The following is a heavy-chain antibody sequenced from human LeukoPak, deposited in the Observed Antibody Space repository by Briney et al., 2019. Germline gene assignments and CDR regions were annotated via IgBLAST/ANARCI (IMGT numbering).Heavy chain of an antibody. V-gene: IGHV4-59*01. CDR3: ARDTYYYDSSGYGDDAFDI. J-gene: IGHJ3*02. Sequence: KPSETLSLTCTVSGGSISSYYWSWIRQPPGKGLEWIGYIYYSGSTNYNPSLKGRVTISVDTSKNQFSLKLCSVTAADTAVYYCARDTYYYDSSGYGDDAFDIWGQGTMVTVSS. D-gene: IGHD3-22*01. CDR1: GGSISSYY. CDR2: IYYSGST.